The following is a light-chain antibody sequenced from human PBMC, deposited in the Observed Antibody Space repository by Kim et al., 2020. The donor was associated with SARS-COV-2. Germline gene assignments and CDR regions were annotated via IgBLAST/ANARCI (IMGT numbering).Light chain of an antibody. CDR3: QQYNSYSGGT. V-gene: IGKV1-5*01. CDR1: QSISRW. CDR2: DAS. J-gene: IGKJ1*01. Sequence: DIQMTQSPSTLSASVGDTVTITCRASQSISRWLAWYQQKPGKAPKLLIYDASTLESGVPSRFSGSVSGAEFTLTISSLQPDDVATFYCQQYNSYSGGTFGQGTKVDIK.